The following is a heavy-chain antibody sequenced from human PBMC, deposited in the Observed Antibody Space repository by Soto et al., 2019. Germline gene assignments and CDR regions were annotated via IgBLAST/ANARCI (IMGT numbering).Heavy chain of an antibody. D-gene: IGHD4-17*01. Sequence: GASVKVSCKASGYTFASYARQWVRQAPGQRLEWMGWISADNGNTNYAQKLQGRVTMTRDTSTSTAYMELRSLRSDDTAVYYCARDPSYGDSMHWGQGTLVTSPQ. CDR3: ARDPSYGDSMH. CDR1: GYTFASYA. V-gene: IGHV1-18*01. J-gene: IGHJ4*02. CDR2: ISADNGNT.